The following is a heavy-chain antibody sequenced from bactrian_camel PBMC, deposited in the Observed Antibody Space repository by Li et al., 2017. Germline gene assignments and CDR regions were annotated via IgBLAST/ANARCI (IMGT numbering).Heavy chain of an antibody. J-gene: IGHJ4*01. D-gene: IGHD2*01. Sequence: HVQLVESGGGSVQAGSSLRLSCAVSGRMYPTYCMGWYRQRSGKEREGVAALDPNGSTNYADSVKGRFTISSDNARNTLYLQMDDLKPEDSAMYVCAVDRGSFCREVISNPEYGRKAEYSYSGQGTQVTVS. CDR1: GRMYPTYC. V-gene: IGHV3S53*01. CDR2: LDPNGST. CDR3: AVDRGSFCREVISNPEYGRKAEYSY.